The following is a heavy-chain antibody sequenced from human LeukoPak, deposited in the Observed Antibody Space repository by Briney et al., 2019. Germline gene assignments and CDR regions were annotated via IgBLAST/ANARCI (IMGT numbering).Heavy chain of an antibody. CDR1: GGSISGGGYS. V-gene: IGHV4-30-2*01. D-gene: IGHD6-6*01. CDR3: ARTSIAARRANAFDI. CDR2: IYHSGST. Sequence: SQTLSLTCAVSGGSISGGGYSWSWIRQPPGKGLEWIGYIYHSGSTYYNPSLKSRVTISVDRSKNQFSLKLSSVTAADTAVYYCARTSIAARRANAFDIWGQGTMVTVSS. J-gene: IGHJ3*02.